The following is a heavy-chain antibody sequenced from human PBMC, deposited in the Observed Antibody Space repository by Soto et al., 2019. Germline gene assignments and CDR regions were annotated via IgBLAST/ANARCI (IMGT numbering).Heavy chain of an antibody. CDR1: GFRFRDYW. CDR3: AAYCHNMNCTRLHGYS. J-gene: IGHJ5*02. D-gene: IGHD2-15*01. CDR2: IKQDESDK. V-gene: IGHV3-7*03. Sequence: GSLRLSCAVSGFRFRDYWMSWVRQAPGKGLEWVANIKQDESDKYYVDSVKGRFTISRDNAKNALYLQMNSLRVEDTAVYYCAAYCHNMNCTRLHGYSWGQGTQVTVSS.